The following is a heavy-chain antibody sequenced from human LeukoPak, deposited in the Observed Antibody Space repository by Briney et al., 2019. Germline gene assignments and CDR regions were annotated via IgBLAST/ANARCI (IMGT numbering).Heavy chain of an antibody. CDR2: IYYSGST. CDR3: ARDQTSGSGTYFDY. Sequence: SETLSLTCTVSGGSISSGGYYWSWIRQPPGKGLEWIGYIYYSGSTNYNPSLKSRVTISVDTSKNQFSLKLSSVTAADTAVYYCARDQTSGSGTYFDYWGQGTPVTVSS. V-gene: IGHV4-61*08. D-gene: IGHD3-10*01. CDR1: GGSISSGGYY. J-gene: IGHJ4*02.